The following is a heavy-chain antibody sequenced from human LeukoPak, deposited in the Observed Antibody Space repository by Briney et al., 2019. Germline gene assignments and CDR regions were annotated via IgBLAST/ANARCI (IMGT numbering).Heavy chain of an antibody. D-gene: IGHD1-26*01. CDR1: GFTFSRFE. V-gene: IGHV3-48*03. CDR3: ARDKGLVENLPDYYMDV. J-gene: IGHJ6*03. Sequence: GGSLRLSCVVSGFTFSRFEMNWVRQAPGKGLEWVSHISTCGSPIYYADSVQGRFTISRDNAKNTLYLQMNSLRAEDTAVYYCARDKGLVENLPDYYMDVWGKGTTVTVSS. CDR2: ISTCGSPI.